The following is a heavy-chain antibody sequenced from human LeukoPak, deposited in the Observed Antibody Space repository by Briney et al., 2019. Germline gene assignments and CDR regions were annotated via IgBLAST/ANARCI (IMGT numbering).Heavy chain of an antibody. CDR3: ARDVDYGFDY. CDR2: INSDDSRT. D-gene: IGHD4-17*01. V-gene: IGHV3-74*01. J-gene: IGHJ4*02. CDR1: GFTFSSYW. Sequence: GGSLRLSCEASGFTFSSYWMHWVRQAPGKGLVWVSRINSDDSRTNYADSVKGRFTISRDNAKNSLYLQMNSLRDEDTAVYYCARDVDYGFDYWGQGTLVTVSS.